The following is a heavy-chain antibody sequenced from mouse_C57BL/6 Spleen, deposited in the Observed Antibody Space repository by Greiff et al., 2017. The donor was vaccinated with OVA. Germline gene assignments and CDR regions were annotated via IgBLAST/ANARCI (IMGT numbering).Heavy chain of an antibody. CDR1: GYTFTDYN. Sequence: EVQLQQSGPELVKPGASVKIPCKASGYTFTDYNMDWVKQSHGKSLEWIGDINPNNGGTIYNQKFKGKATLTVDKSSSTAYMELRSLTSEDTAVYYCARGDYDDSFDAMDYWGQGTSVTVSS. J-gene: IGHJ4*01. D-gene: IGHD2-4*01. V-gene: IGHV1-18*01. CDR3: ARGDYDDSFDAMDY. CDR2: INPNNGGT.